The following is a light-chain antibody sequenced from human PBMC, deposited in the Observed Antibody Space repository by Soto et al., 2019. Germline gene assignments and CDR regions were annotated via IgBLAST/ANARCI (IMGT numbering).Light chain of an antibody. CDR2: DDD. CDR3: LSYDGSRQGV. CDR1: SGNIANNY. V-gene: IGLV6-57*01. Sequence: NFMLTQPHSMSESPGKTVTISCTRSSGNIANNYVQWYQQRPDSSPTTVIYDDDQRHSGVPDRFYGSIDRSSNAASLTISGLTTGDEADYYCLSYDGSRQGVFGGGTKLTVL. J-gene: IGLJ3*02.